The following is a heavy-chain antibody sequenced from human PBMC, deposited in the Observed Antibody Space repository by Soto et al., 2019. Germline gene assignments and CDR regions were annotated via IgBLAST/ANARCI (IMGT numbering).Heavy chain of an antibody. J-gene: IGHJ4*02. D-gene: IGHD4-17*01. V-gene: IGHV4-39*01. Sequence: SETLSLTCTVSGGSVTNSSYYWGWIRQSPGKGLEWIGSVYYRGRSYSKSSVKSRVTISVDTSKNRFSLSLNSVTASDTAVYFCVSQRTTVPTQAYFDYWGPGAMVTVYS. CDR3: VSQRTTVPTQAYFDY. CDR2: VYYRGRS. CDR1: GGSVTNSSYY.